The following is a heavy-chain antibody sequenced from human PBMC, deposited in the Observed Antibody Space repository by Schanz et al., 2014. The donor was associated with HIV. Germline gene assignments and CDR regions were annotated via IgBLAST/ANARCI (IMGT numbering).Heavy chain of an antibody. CDR2: VYIGDST. D-gene: IGHD6-6*01. V-gene: IGHV3-53*05. CDR1: GFTISSNY. CDR3: AKAYSTSRPYSMDI. J-gene: IGHJ6*02. Sequence: EVQLVETGGGLIQPGGSLRLSCAVSGFTISSNYMSWVRQAPGKGLEWVSVVYIGDSTFYANSVKGRFTISRDNAKNSLYMQMNSLRGDDTALYYCAKAYSTSRPYSMDIWGQGTTVTVSS.